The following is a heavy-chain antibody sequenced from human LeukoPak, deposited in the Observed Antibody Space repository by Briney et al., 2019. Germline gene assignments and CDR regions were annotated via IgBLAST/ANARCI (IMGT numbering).Heavy chain of an antibody. J-gene: IGHJ3*02. V-gene: IGHV4-4*07. CDR2: IYTSGST. CDR3: AREGSPYYYDSSGPDAFDI. CDR1: GGSISSYY. Sequence: SETLSLTCTVSGGSISSYYWSWIRQPAGKGLEWIGRIYTSGSTNYNPSLKSRVTMSVDTSKNQFSLKLSSVTAAHTAVYYCAREGSPYYYDSSGPDAFDIWGQGTMVTVSS. D-gene: IGHD3-22*01.